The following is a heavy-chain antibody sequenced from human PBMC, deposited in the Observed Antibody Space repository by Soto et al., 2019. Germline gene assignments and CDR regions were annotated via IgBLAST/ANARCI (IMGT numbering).Heavy chain of an antibody. CDR2: IYYSGST. Sequence: SETLSLTCTVSGGSISSGGYYWSWIRQHPGKGLEWIGYIYYSGSTNYNPSLKSRVTISVDTSKNQFSLKLSSVTAADTAVYYCARLEREATIPYFDYWGQGTLVTVSS. D-gene: IGHD5-12*01. V-gene: IGHV4-61*08. CDR3: ARLEREATIPYFDY. J-gene: IGHJ4*02. CDR1: GGSISSGGYY.